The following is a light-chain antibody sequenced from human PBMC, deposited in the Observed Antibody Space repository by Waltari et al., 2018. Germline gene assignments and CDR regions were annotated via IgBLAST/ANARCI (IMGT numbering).Light chain of an antibody. CDR2: YNSDSEK. CDR3: MFWPSNVWV. V-gene: IGLV5-37*01. J-gene: IGLJ3*02. CDR1: SDINVGDFN. Sequence: QPVLTQPPSSSASPGESARLTCTLPSDINVGDFNIYWYQQKPGSPPRFLLYYNSDSEKAQDSGVPSRCSGSKDASANAGILLISELQSEDEADYYCMFWPSNVWVFGGGTKLTVL.